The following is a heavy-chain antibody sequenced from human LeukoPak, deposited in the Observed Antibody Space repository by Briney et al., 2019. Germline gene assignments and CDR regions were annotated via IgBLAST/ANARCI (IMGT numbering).Heavy chain of an antibody. J-gene: IGHJ4*02. CDR1: SGSISTSNYY. D-gene: IGHD1-26*01. Sequence: PSETLSLTCTVSSGSISTSNYYWGWIRQPPGKGLEWIGSMYYRGSTYHNPSLKSRVTISVDTSKNQFSLKLSSVTAADTAVYYCATTTIRLGYWGQGTLVTVSS. CDR2: MYYRGST. V-gene: IGHV4-39*07. CDR3: ATTTIRLGY.